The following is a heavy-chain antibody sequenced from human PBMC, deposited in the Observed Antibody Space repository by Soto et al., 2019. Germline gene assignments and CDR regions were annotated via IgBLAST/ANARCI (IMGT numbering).Heavy chain of an antibody. V-gene: IGHV4-34*01. Sequence: QVQLQQWGAGLLKPSETLSLTCAVYGGSFSGYYWSWIRQPPGKGLEWMGDINHSGSTNYNPSLTRRVXXXVXXSKNQFSLKLSSVTAADTAVYYCARGGGWIDAFDIWGQGTMVTVSS. CDR2: INHSGST. CDR3: ARGGGWIDAFDI. D-gene: IGHD5-12*01. J-gene: IGHJ3*02. CDR1: GGSFSGYY.